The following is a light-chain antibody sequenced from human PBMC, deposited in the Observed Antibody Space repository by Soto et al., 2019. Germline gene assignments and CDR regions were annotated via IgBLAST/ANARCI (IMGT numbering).Light chain of an antibody. J-gene: IGLJ1*01. CDR3: NSYTTLSNRV. CDR1: SSDVGGYNY. CDR2: EVT. V-gene: IGLV2-14*01. Sequence: QFVLTQPPSASGSPGQSVTISCTGTSSDVGGYNYVSWYQQHPGKAPKLLIYEVTNRPSGVSDRFSGSKSGNTASLTISGLQAEDEANYYCNSYTTLSNRVFGTGTKGTV.